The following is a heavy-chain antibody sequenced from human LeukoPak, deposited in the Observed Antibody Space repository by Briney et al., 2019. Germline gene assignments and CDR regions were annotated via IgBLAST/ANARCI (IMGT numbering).Heavy chain of an antibody. Sequence: SETLSLTCTVSGGSISSYYWSWIRQRPGKGLEWIGYIYYSGSTNYNPSLKSRVTISADTSKNQFSLKLSSVTAADTAVYYCARLGIAAAGYYYGMDVWGQGTTVTVSS. V-gene: IGHV4-59*08. CDR3: ARLGIAAAGYYYGMDV. CDR1: GGSISSYY. J-gene: IGHJ6*02. CDR2: IYYSGST. D-gene: IGHD6-13*01.